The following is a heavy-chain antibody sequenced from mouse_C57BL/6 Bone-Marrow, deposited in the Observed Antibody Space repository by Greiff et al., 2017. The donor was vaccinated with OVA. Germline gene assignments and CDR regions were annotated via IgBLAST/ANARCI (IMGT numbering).Heavy chain of an antibody. CDR1: GFNIKDYY. J-gene: IGHJ2*01. D-gene: IGHD3-2*02. V-gene: IGHV14-2*01. CDR3: VAHEGQLRLGFDY. Sequence: VQLQQSGAELVKPGASVKLSCTASGFNIKDYYMHWVKQSTEQGLEWIGRIDPEDGETKYAPHFQGKATITADTSTNTAYLQLSSLTTEDTAVYNCVAHEGQLRLGFDYWGQGTTLTVSS. CDR2: IDPEDGET.